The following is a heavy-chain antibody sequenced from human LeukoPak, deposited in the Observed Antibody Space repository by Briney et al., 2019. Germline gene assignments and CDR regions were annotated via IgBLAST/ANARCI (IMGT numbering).Heavy chain of an antibody. Sequence: SETLSLTCTVSGRPIRSSSYYWGWIRQPRGKGLEWLESIYYSGRTYYNPSLKSRVTISADKSKNQVSLKLTSVTAADTAVYYCARLSVIVGAALEYYYYYMDVWGQGTMVTVSS. J-gene: IGHJ6*03. CDR3: ARLSVIVGAALEYYYYYMDV. D-gene: IGHD1-26*01. CDR1: GRPIRSSSYY. V-gene: IGHV4-39*07. CDR2: IYYSGRT.